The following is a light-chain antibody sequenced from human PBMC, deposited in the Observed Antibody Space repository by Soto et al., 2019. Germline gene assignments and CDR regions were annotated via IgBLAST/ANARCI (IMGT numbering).Light chain of an antibody. J-gene: IGKJ4*01. Sequence: EIVLTQSPATLSLSPGERATLSCRASQSVNNYLAWYQQKPGQAPRLVIYDVFNRATGTPARFSGSGSGTDFTTTISSLEHEDVGVYYCQQRRNWPRLTFGGGTRVEI. V-gene: IGKV3-11*01. CDR3: QQRRNWPRLT. CDR2: DVF. CDR1: QSVNNY.